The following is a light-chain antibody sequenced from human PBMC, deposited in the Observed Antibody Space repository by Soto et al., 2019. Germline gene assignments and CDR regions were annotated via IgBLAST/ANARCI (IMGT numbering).Light chain of an antibody. V-gene: IGKV1-9*01. CDR3: HQLNSYPRT. Sequence: IQLTQSPSSLSASVGDIVTITCRASQGVSSYLAWYQQKPGKAPKLLIYSASTLQSGVPSRFRGSGSGTDFTLTISSLQPEDFATYYCHQLNSYPRTFGQGTKVDIK. CDR2: SAS. CDR1: QGVSSY. J-gene: IGKJ1*01.